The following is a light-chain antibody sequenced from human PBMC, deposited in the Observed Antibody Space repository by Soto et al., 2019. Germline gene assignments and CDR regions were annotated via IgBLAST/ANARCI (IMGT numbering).Light chain of an antibody. V-gene: IGKV1-9*01. J-gene: IGKJ4*01. Sequence: DIQLTQSPSSLSASVGDRVTITCRASQAISSYLAWYQQKPGKTPKLLIYGASTLQSDVPSRFSGSGSGTEFTLTVSSLQAEDSETYYCQQFNDYPLTFGGGTKVDIK. CDR3: QQFNDYPLT. CDR2: GAS. CDR1: QAISSY.